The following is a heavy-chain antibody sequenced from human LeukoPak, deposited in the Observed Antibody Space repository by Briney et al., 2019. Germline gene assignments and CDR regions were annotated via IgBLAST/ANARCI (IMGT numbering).Heavy chain of an antibody. CDR3: VKLGAVAGTSNVLDY. J-gene: IGHJ4*02. V-gene: IGHV3-23*01. D-gene: IGHD6-19*01. CDR1: GGAISSSSYY. CDR2: ISGSGGST. Sequence: ETLSLTCTVSGGAISSSSYYWGWIRQPPGKGLEWVSAISGSGGSTYYADSVKGRFTISRDNSKNTLYLQMNSLRAEDTAVYYCVKLGAVAGTSNVLDYWGQGTLVTVSS.